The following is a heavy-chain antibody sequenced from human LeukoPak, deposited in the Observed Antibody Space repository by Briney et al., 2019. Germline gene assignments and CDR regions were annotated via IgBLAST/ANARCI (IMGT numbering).Heavy chain of an antibody. J-gene: IGHJ3*01. CDR1: RYSIDSGYY. CDR2: IYHTGHT. D-gene: IGHD4-17*01. CDR3: ARVPGYGDPLGAFDV. V-gene: IGHV4-38-2*02. Sequence: SETLSLTCTVSRYSIDSGYYCAWLRLSPGRGLEWIGTIYHTGHTYYNPSLRSRVTMSIDTSNNQFSLKLTSVTAADTAVYYCARVPGYGDPLGAFDVWGQGTMVTVSS.